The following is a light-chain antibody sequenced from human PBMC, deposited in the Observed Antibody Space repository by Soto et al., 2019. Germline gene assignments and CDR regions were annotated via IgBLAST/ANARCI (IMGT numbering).Light chain of an antibody. CDR2: FGS. Sequence: DLVMTQSPLSLPVTPGEPASISCRSSQSLLHSSGHNCLEWYLQKPGQSPQLLIYFGSNRAYGVPDRFSGRGSGTDFTLKISRVEADYVWLYYCMQSLQTPLTFGGGTQVEIK. CDR3: MQSLQTPLT. CDR1: QSLLHSSGHNC. J-gene: IGKJ4*01. V-gene: IGKV2-28*01.